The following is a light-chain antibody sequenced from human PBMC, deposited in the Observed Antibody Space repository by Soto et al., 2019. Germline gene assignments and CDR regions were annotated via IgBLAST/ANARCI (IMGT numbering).Light chain of an antibody. CDR2: AAS. J-gene: IGKJ2*01. V-gene: IGKV1-39*01. CDR3: QQSYSTPYT. CDR1: QSISSY. Sequence: DVQMTQSPSSLSASVGDRVTITCRASQSISSYLNWYQQKPGKAPKLLIYAASSLQSGVPSRFSDSASGTDFTLTISSLQPEDFATYYCQQSYSTPYTFGQGTKLEIK.